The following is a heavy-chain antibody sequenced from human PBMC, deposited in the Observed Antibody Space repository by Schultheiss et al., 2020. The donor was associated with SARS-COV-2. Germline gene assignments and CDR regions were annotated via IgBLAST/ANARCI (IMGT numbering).Heavy chain of an antibody. D-gene: IGHD3-22*01. CDR1: GFTFDDYA. V-gene: IGHV3-9*01. J-gene: IGHJ5*02. Sequence: GGSLRLSCAASGFTFDDYAMHWVRQAPGKGLEWVSGISWNSGSIGYADSVKGRFTISRDNAKNTLYLQMNSLRADDTAVYYCARDAYYYDSSGLNWFDPWGQGTLVTVSS. CDR2: ISWNSGSI. CDR3: ARDAYYYDSSGLNWFDP.